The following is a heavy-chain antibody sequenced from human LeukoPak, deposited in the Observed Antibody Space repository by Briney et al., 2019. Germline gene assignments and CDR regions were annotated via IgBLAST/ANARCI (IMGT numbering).Heavy chain of an antibody. CDR2: ISWNSGSI. V-gene: IGHV3-9*03. J-gene: IGHJ3*02. D-gene: IGHD5-12*01. Sequence: GGSLRLSCAASGFTFDDYAMHWVRQAPGKGLEWVSGISWNSGSIGYADSVKGRFTISRDNAKNSLYLQMNSLRAEDMALYYCAKGGGYTNHDAFDNWGQGTMVTVSS. CDR3: AKGGGYTNHDAFDN. CDR1: GFTFDDYA.